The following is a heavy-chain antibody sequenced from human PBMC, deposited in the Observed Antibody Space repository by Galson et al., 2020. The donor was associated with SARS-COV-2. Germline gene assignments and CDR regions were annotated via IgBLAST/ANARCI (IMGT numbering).Heavy chain of an antibody. CDR2: ILPIFGST. CDR1: GGSLNSYH. D-gene: IGHD6-6*01. V-gene: IGHV1-69*06. Sequence: SVKVSCKASGGSLNSYHVSWVRQAPGQGLEWMGAILPIFGSTNYAQNFQGRVTITADKSTSTIYMELTSLRSQDTAVYYCARERPNSSGIDYWGQGTLVTVSS. CDR3: ARERPNSSGIDY. J-gene: IGHJ4*02.